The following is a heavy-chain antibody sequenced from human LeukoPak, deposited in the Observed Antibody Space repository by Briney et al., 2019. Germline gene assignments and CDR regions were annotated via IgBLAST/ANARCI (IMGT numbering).Heavy chain of an antibody. V-gene: IGHV4-34*01. J-gene: IGHJ4*02. CDR2: INHSGST. CDR1: GGSFSGYY. CDR3: ARVRRYYDSSGFDY. D-gene: IGHD3-22*01. Sequence: SETLSLTCAVYGGSFSGYYWSWIRQPPGKGLEWIGEINHSGSTNYNPSLKSRVTISVGTSKNQFSLKLSSVTAADTAVYYCARVRRYYDSSGFDYWGQGTLVTVSS.